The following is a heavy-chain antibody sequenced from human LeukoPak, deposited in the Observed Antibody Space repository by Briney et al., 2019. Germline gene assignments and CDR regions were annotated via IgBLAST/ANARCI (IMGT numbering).Heavy chain of an antibody. Sequence: KPSQPLSLTYTVSGGSISSGGYYWSCIRQHPGKGLAWIGYIYYSGSTYYNPSLKSRVTISVDTSKNQFSLKLSSVTAADTAVYYCARARGSLGDFDYWGQGTLAAVSS. CDR3: ARARGSLGDFDY. V-gene: IGHV4-31*03. CDR1: GGSISSGGYY. D-gene: IGHD3-10*01. CDR2: IYYSGST. J-gene: IGHJ4*02.